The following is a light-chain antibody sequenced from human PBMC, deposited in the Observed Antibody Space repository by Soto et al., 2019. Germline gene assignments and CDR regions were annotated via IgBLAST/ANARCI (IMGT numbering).Light chain of an antibody. Sequence: EIVMTQSPPTLSVSPGERATLSCRASQSVSSNLAWYQQKPGQAPRLLIYGASTRATGIPARFSGSGSGTEFTLTISSLQSEDFAVYYCQQYNNWPVTFGGGTKVDIE. J-gene: IGKJ4*01. CDR3: QQYNNWPVT. V-gene: IGKV3-15*01. CDR1: QSVSSN. CDR2: GAS.